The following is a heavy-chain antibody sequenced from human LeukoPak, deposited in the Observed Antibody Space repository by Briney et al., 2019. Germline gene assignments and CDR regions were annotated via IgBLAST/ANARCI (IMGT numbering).Heavy chain of an antibody. CDR3: AKSVRFLENYYYMDV. CDR1: GFTFSSYA. V-gene: IGHV3-23*01. CDR2: ISRSGGST. Sequence: GGSLRLSCAASGFTFSSYAMSWVRQAPGKGLEWVSAISRSGGSTYYAGSVKGRFTISRDNSKNTLYLQMNSLRAEDTAVYYCAKSVRFLENYYYMDVWGKGTTVTVSS. D-gene: IGHD3-3*01. J-gene: IGHJ6*03.